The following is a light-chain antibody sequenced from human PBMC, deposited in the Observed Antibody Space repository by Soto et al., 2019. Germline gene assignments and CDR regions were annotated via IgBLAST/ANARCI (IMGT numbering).Light chain of an antibody. V-gene: IGKV3-15*01. CDR2: GAS. CDR3: QQYNNWPPLT. CDR1: QSVSSN. J-gene: IGKJ4*01. Sequence: EIVMTQSPATLSVSPGERATLSCRASQSVSSNLAWYQQKPGQAHRLLIYGASTRATGIPARFSGSGCGTEITLTNSSLQSEDFAVYYCQQYNNWPPLTFGGGAQGGYQ.